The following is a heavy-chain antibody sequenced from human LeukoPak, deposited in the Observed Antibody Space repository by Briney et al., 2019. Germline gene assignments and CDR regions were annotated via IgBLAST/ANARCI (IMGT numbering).Heavy chain of an antibody. D-gene: IGHD2-2*01. Sequence: PGRSLRLSCAASGFTFEDHVMHWVRQARGKGLEWVSSSSWSGDRVGYADAVKGRFTISRDNANNSLFLQMTSLRVEDTALYYCANDLGGSATTVWGQGTLVTVSS. CDR3: ANDLGGSATTV. CDR1: GFTFEDHV. V-gene: IGHV3-9*01. J-gene: IGHJ4*02. CDR2: SSWSGDRV.